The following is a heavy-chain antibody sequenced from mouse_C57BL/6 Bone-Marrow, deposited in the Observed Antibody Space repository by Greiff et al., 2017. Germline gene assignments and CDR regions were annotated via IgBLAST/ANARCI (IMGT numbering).Heavy chain of an antibody. CDR2: IYPGDGDT. J-gene: IGHJ3*01. V-gene: IGHV1-80*01. D-gene: IGHD3-2*02. CDR3: ARTAQATTWFAY. Sequence: QVQLQQSGAELVKPGASVKISCKASGYAFSSYWMNWVKQRAGKGLEWIGQIYPGDGDTNYNGKFKGKATLTADKSSSTAYMQLSSLTSEDSAVYFCARTAQATTWFAYWGQGTLVTVSA. CDR1: GYAFSSYW.